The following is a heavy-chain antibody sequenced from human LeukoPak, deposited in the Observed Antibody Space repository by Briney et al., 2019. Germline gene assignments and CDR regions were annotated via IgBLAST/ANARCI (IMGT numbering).Heavy chain of an antibody. V-gene: IGHV3-23*01. CDR2: ISGSGGST. D-gene: IGHD1-14*01. CDR1: GFTFSSYA. Sequence: PGGSLRLSCAASGFTFSSYAMSWVRQAPGKGLEWVSAISGSGGSTYYADSVKGRFTISRENSKNKLYLQMNSLRAEDTAVYYCASVGQPHNAPEDYFDYWGQGTLVTVSS. CDR3: ASVGQPHNAPEDYFDY. J-gene: IGHJ4*02.